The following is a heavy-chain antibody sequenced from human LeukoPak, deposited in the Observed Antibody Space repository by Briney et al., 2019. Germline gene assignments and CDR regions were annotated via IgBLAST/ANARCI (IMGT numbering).Heavy chain of an antibody. Sequence: PGGSLRLSCAASGLSFSGYAMHWVRQAPGKGLEWVAAISYDGSNQYYAESVKGRFTISRDDSENTLYLQMSSLRVEDTSLYYCARGAPPDYWGQGTLVTVSS. CDR2: ISYDGSNQ. V-gene: IGHV3-30-3*01. CDR1: GLSFSGYA. CDR3: ARGAPPDY. J-gene: IGHJ4*02.